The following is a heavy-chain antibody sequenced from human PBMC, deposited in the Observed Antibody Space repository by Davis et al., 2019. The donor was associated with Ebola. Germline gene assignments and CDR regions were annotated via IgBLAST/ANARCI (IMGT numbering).Heavy chain of an antibody. J-gene: IGHJ3*01. CDR2: ISSSSSTI. Sequence: GESLKISCAASGFTFSSYSMNWVRQAPGKGLEWVSYISSSSSTIYYADSVKGRFTISRDNAKNSLYLQMNSLRAEDTAVYYCARGGLYDSSGYSHTAFDVWGQGTMVTVSS. V-gene: IGHV3-48*01. CDR1: GFTFSSYS. CDR3: ARGGLYDSSGYSHTAFDV. D-gene: IGHD3-22*01.